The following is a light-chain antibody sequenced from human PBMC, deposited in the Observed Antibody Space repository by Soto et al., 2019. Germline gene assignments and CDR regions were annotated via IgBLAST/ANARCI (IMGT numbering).Light chain of an antibody. J-gene: IGKJ2*01. Sequence: EVVMTQSPATLSVSPGERAALSCRASQSVSSNLAWYQHKPGQAPRLLIYGTSNRAAGVPARFSGSGSGTEFTFTISSLQSEDFAVYYCQQYNNWPPEGTFGQGTKLDIK. CDR2: GTS. CDR1: QSVSSN. V-gene: IGKV3-15*01. CDR3: QQYNNWPPEGT.